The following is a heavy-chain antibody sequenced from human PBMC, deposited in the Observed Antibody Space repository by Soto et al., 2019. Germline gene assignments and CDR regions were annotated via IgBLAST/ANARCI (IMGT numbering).Heavy chain of an antibody. Sequence: SETLSLTCTVSGGSISSYYWSWIRQPPGKGLEWIGYIYYSGSTNYNPSLKSRLTISVDTSKNQFSLKLSSVTAADTAVYYCARARWPHDDFWSGYYYNWFDPWGQGTLVTVSS. CDR3: ARARWPHDDFWSGYYYNWFDP. D-gene: IGHD3-3*01. CDR2: IYYSGST. J-gene: IGHJ5*02. CDR1: GGSISSYY. V-gene: IGHV4-59*01.